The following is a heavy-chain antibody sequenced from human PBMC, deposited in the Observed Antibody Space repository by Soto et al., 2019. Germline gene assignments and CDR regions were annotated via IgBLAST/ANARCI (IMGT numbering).Heavy chain of an antibody. J-gene: IGHJ4*02. Sequence: EVQLVESGGGLVQPGGSLRLSCATSGFTFSSYEMNWVRQAPGKGLEWVSYISSSDSAIYYADSVKGRFTISRDNAKNSLYLQMNSLRAEDTAVYYCASLEMATMQGWGRGALVTVSS. D-gene: IGHD3-3*01. CDR2: ISSSDSAI. CDR3: ASLEMATMQG. CDR1: GFTFSSYE. V-gene: IGHV3-48*03.